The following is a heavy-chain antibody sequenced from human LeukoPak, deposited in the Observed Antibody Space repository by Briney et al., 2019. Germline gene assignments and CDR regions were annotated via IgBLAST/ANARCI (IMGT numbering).Heavy chain of an antibody. CDR1: GYTFTSYY. V-gene: IGHV1-46*01. D-gene: IGHD5-12*01. J-gene: IGHJ4*02. CDR3: ARSDRDIVATN. Sequence: ASVKVSCKASGYTFTSYYMHWVRQAPGQGLEWMGIINPSGGSTSYAQKFQGRVTMTRDMSTSTVYTELSSLRSEDTAVYYCARSDRDIVATNWGQGTLVTVSS. CDR2: INPSGGST.